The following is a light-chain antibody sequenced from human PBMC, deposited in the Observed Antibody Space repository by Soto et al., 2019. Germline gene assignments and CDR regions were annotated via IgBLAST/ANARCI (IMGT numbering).Light chain of an antibody. CDR3: QQRNVWPPVT. Sequence: IVMTDAPSTLSASPWERATLSFMASQSVSSNLAWYQQKPGQAPRLLIYGAFNRATGIPARFSGSGSGTDFTLTISSLEPEDSAVYYCQQRNVWPPVTFGQGTRLEI. J-gene: IGKJ5*01. V-gene: IGKV3-11*01. CDR1: QSVSSN. CDR2: GAF.